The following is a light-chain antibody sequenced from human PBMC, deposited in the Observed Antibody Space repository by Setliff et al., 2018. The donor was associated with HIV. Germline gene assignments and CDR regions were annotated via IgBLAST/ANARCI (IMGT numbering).Light chain of an antibody. V-gene: IGLV2-8*01. CDR1: RSDIGTYDL. CDR2: EVS. CDR3: SSYAGSNNYV. Sequence: QSALAQPASVSGSPGQSSTISCTGTRSDIGTYDLVSWYRQYPGKAPKLMIYEVSQRPSGVPDRFSGSKSGNTASLTVSGLQAEDEADYYCSSYAGSNNYVFGSGTKVTV. J-gene: IGLJ1*01.